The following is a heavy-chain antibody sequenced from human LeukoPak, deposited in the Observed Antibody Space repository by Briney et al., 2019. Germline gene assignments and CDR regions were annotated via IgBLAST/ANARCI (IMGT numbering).Heavy chain of an antibody. CDR3: ARSSIVVVSILDY. CDR1: GFPFSSYA. D-gene: IGHD2-2*01. J-gene: IGHJ4*02. V-gene: IGHV3-64*01. CDR2: ISSNGGST. Sequence: PLGSLRVSCAASGFPFSSYAMHWVRQAPGKGLEYVSAISSNGGSTSYANSVKGRFTISRDNSKNTLYLQMGSLRAEDMAVYYCARSSIVVVSILDYWGQGTLASVSS.